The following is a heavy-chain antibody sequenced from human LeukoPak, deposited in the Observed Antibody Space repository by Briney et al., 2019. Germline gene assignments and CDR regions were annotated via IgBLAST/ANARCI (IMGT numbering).Heavy chain of an antibody. V-gene: IGHV3-48*01. D-gene: IGHD6-6*01. CDR2: ISSSSSSI. CDR3: ARGGAARPDY. CDR1: GFTFSNYG. Sequence: GGSLRLSCAASGFTFSNYGMDCVRQAPGKGLEWLSYISSSSSSIYYADSVKGRFTISRDNAKNSLFLQMNSLRAEDTAVYYCARGGAARPDYWGQGTLVTVSS. J-gene: IGHJ4*02.